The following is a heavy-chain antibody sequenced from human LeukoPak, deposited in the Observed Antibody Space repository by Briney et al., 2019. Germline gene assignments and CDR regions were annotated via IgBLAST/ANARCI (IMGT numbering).Heavy chain of an antibody. D-gene: IGHD2-2*01. CDR1: GFTFSSYW. CDR2: INSDGSST. J-gene: IGHJ3*02. Sequence: SGGSLRLSCAASGFTFSSYWMHWVRQAPGKGLVWVSRINSDGSSTSYADSVKGRFTISSDNAKNTLYLQMNSLRAEDTAVYYCARGRAVVPAARKPHDAFDIWGQGTMVTVSS. CDR3: ARGRAVVPAARKPHDAFDI. V-gene: IGHV3-74*01.